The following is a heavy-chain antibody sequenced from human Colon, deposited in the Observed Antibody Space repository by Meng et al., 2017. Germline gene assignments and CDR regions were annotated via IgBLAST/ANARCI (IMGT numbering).Heavy chain of an antibody. Sequence: QGQLQQSGPGLGKPSQTLSLTRAISGDSVSSNRALWHWVRQSPSRGLEWLGQTYYRSEWQNHYGVSVKSRITINADTSRNHFSLHLNSVTPEDTAVYYCTTWYGEYWGQGTLVTVSS. CDR2: TYYRSEWQN. D-gene: IGHD3-10*01. J-gene: IGHJ4*02. CDR1: GDSVSSNRAL. V-gene: IGHV6-1*01. CDR3: TTWYGEY.